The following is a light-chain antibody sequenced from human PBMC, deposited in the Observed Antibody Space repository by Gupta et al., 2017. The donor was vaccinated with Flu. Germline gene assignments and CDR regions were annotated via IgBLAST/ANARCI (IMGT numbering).Light chain of an antibody. Sequence: PSTVSASVGDRVTITCRASQSISTWLAWYQQKPGQAPKLLIYKASNLESGVPSTFSGSGSGTEFTLTISSLQPDDFATYFCQQYNTYSLTFGGGTKVEIK. CDR1: QSISTW. J-gene: IGKJ4*01. CDR2: KAS. V-gene: IGKV1-5*03. CDR3: QQYNTYSLT.